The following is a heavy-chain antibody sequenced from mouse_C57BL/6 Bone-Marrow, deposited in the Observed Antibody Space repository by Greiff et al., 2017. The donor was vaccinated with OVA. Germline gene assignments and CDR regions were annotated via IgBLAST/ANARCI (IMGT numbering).Heavy chain of an antibody. CDR2: IWSGGST. J-gene: IGHJ1*03. CDR3: ARKTATYGSSPYWYFDV. Sequence: QVQLQQSGPGLVQPSQSLSITCTVSGFSLTSYGVHWVRQSPGKGLEWLGVIWSGGSTGYNAAFISRLSISKDNSKSQVFFKMNSLQADDTAIYYCARKTATYGSSPYWYFDVWGTGTTVTVSS. V-gene: IGHV2-2*01. CDR1: GFSLTSYG. D-gene: IGHD1-1*01.